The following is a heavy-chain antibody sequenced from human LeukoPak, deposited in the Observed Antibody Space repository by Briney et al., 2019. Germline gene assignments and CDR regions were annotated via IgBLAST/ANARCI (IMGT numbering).Heavy chain of an antibody. CDR1: GYTFTSYG. Sequence: ASVKVSCKASGYTFTSYGISWVRQAPGQGFEWMGGIIPIFGTANYAQKFQGRVTITADESTSTAYMELSSLRSEDTAVYYCARDQDDILTGSMCSSGYYYYGMDVWGKGTTVTVSS. CDR2: IIPIFGTA. D-gene: IGHD3-9*01. J-gene: IGHJ6*04. V-gene: IGHV1-69*13. CDR3: ARDQDDILTGSMCSSGYYYYGMDV.